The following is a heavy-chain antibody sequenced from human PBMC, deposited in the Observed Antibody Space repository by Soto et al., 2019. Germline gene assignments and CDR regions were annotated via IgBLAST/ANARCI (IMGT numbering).Heavy chain of an antibody. Sequence: EVQLVESGGGLVQPGGSLRLSCTASGFTFSRYWMSWVRQAPGKGLEWVANIKQVGTEKYYVDSVKGRFTISRDNAKNSLYLQMNSLRAEDTAVYYCAREEYGDHFGYWGQGTLVPVSS. J-gene: IGHJ4*02. CDR3: AREEYGDHFGY. CDR1: GFTFSRYW. V-gene: IGHV3-7*01. D-gene: IGHD4-17*01. CDR2: IKQVGTEK.